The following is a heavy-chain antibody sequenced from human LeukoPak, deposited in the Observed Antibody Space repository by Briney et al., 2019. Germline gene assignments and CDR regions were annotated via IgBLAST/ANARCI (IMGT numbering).Heavy chain of an antibody. D-gene: IGHD6-6*01. CDR3: ARQYSRSSPFDY. Sequence: GESLKISCKGSGYNFNTYWVAWVRQLPGKGLEWMGIIRPMNSDVRYSPSFQGQVTISADKSINTAYLQWSSLKASDTAMYYCARQYSRSSPFDYWGQGTLVTVPS. CDR2: IRPMNSDV. CDR1: GYNFNTYW. V-gene: IGHV5-51*01. J-gene: IGHJ4*02.